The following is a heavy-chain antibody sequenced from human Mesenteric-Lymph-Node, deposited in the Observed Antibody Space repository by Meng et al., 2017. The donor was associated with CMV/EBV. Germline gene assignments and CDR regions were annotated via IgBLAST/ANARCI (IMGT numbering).Heavy chain of an antibody. V-gene: IGHV4-34*01. Sequence: CSSYYGTWIRQPPGKGLEWIGEIKHNGSTSYSASLKSRVTMSVNMSKKQFSLKLSSVTAADTAVYYCAGRIIMVRGVIRGGWRWFDPWGQGTLVTVSS. CDR2: IKHNGST. CDR1: CSSYY. J-gene: IGHJ5*02. CDR3: AGRIIMVRGVIRGGWRWFDP. D-gene: IGHD3-10*01.